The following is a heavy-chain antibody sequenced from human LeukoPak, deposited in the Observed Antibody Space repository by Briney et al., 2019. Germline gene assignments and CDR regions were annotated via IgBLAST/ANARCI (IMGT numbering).Heavy chain of an antibody. Sequence: SETLSLTCAVSGGAIRSNNWWSWVRQLPGKGLEWIGEIYHSGSTYYNPSLKSRVTISVDTSKNQFSLKLSSVTAADTAVYYCARDLGGIPGYWGQGTLVTVSS. CDR2: IYHSGST. V-gene: IGHV4-4*02. D-gene: IGHD1-26*01. J-gene: IGHJ4*02. CDR1: GGAIRSNNW. CDR3: ARDLGGIPGY.